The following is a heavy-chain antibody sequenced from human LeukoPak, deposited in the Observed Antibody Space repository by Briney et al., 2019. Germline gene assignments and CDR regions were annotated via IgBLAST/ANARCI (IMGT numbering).Heavy chain of an antibody. D-gene: IGHD3-22*01. CDR3: ARGGYYYDSVDAFDI. CDR2: INSDGSST. J-gene: IGHJ3*02. V-gene: IGHV3-74*01. Sequence: GGSLRLSCEASGFTFSRYWMHWVRQAPGKGLVWVSRINSDGSSTSYADSVKGRFTISRDNAKNTLYLQMNSLRAEDTAVYYCARGGYYYDSVDAFDIWGQGTMVTVSS. CDR1: GFTFSRYW.